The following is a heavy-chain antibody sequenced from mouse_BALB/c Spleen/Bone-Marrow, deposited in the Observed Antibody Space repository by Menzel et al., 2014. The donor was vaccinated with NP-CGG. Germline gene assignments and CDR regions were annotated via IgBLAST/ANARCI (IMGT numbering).Heavy chain of an antibody. J-gene: IGHJ3*01. CDR2: ISSGVGST. Sequence: EVQLVESGGGLVKPGGSLKLACAASGFAFTSYDMSWVRQTPEKRLEWVAYISSGVGSTYYPDTVKGRFTTSRDNAKNTLYLQMSSLKSEDTAMFYCARRVGRGGFAYWGQGTLVTVSA. CDR1: GFAFTSYD. V-gene: IGHV5-12-1*01. CDR3: ARRVGRGGFAY.